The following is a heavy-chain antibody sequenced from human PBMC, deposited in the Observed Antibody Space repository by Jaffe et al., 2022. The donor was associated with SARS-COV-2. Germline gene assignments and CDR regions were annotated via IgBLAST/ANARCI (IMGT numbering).Heavy chain of an antibody. D-gene: IGHD3-10*01. CDR2: ISDNGSTI. J-gene: IGHJ3*02. Sequence: QVQLVESGGGLVKPGGSLRLSCAASGFTFSDYYMSWIRQAPGKGLEWISFISDNGSTIYYTDSVKGRFTISRDNAKNSLYLQMNSLSADDTAVYYCARDESAVLGAFDIWGQGTMVTVSS. V-gene: IGHV3-11*01. CDR3: ARDESAVLGAFDI. CDR1: GFTFSDYY.